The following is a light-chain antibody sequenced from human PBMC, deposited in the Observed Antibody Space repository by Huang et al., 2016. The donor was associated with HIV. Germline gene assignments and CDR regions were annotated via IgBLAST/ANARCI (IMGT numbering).Light chain of an antibody. CDR2: GAS. Sequence: EIVLTQSPGTLSLSPGDTATLSCRASQSVISSYLAWYQQNPGQTPRLLIYGASSRATGIPDRFSGSGSGTEYTLTINNLEPEDFAVYFCQHYGRSPPFTFGPGTKVHI. CDR1: QSVISSY. V-gene: IGKV3-20*01. J-gene: IGKJ3*01. CDR3: QHYGRSPPFT.